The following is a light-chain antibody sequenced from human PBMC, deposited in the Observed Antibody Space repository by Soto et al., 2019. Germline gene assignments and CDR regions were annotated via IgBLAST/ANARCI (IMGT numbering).Light chain of an antibody. CDR3: QQANSFPRT. CDR1: QVISTW. CDR2: AAS. V-gene: IGKV1-12*01. Sequence: DLQMTQSPSSVSASVGDRVTITCRASQVISTWLAWYQQKPGTAPKLLIYAASSLQSGVPSRFSGSGSGTDFTLTISSLQPEDFATYYCQQANSFPRTFGQGTKVEIK. J-gene: IGKJ1*01.